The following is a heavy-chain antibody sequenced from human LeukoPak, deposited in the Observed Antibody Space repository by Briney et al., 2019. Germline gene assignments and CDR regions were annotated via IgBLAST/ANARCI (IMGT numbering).Heavy chain of an antibody. CDR1: GYTFTGYY. D-gene: IGHD3-10*01. CDR3: ARARERITMVRGVIRAFDI. V-gene: IGHV1-2*02. Sequence: ASVKVSCKASGYTFTGYYMHWVRRAPGQGLEWMGWINPNSGGTNYAQKFQGSVTTTRDTSISTAYMELSRLRSDDTAVYYCARARERITMVRGVIRAFDIWGQGTMVTVSS. J-gene: IGHJ3*02. CDR2: INPNSGGT.